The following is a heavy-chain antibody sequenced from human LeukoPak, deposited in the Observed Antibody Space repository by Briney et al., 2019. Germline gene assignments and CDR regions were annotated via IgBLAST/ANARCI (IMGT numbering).Heavy chain of an antibody. CDR1: GGTFSSYG. D-gene: IGHD3-16*01. V-gene: IGHV1-69*13. Sequence: SVKVSCKASGGTFSSYGITWVRQAPGQGLEWMGGIIPIFGTANSAQRFRGRVTLTADESTSTAYMDLSSLRSEDTAMYYCAKVGLPYYYFDYWGQGTLVTVSS. CDR2: IIPIFGTA. J-gene: IGHJ4*02. CDR3: AKVGLPYYYFDY.